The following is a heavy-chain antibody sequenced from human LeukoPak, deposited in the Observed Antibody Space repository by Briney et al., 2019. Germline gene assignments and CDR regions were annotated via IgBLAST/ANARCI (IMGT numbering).Heavy chain of an antibody. J-gene: IGHJ4*02. D-gene: IGHD2-2*02. CDR2: IYYSGST. CDR1: GGSISSGGYY. V-gene: IGHV4-31*03. Sequence: PSETLSLTCTVSGGSISSGGYYWSWIRQHPGKGLEWIGYIYYSGSTYYNPSLKSRVTISVDTSKNQFSLKLSSVTAADTAVYYCARSAAAILGSDYWGQGTLVTVSS. CDR3: ARSAAAILGSDY.